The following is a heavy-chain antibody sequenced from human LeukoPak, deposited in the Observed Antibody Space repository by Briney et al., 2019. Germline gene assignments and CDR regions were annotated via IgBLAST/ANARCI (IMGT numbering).Heavy chain of an antibody. CDR3: ARGAPLGAFDI. D-gene: IGHD7-27*01. V-gene: IGHV1-69*04. CDR1: GGTFSSYA. Sequence: SVKVSCKASGGTFSSYAISWVRQAPGQGLEWMGRIIPILGIANYAQKFQGRVTITADKSTSTAYMELSSLRSEDTAVYYCARGAPLGAFDIWGQGTMVTVSS. J-gene: IGHJ3*02. CDR2: IIPILGIA.